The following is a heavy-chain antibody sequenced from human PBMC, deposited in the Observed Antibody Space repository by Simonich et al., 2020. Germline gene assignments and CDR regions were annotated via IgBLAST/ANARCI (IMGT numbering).Heavy chain of an antibody. D-gene: IGHD2-15*01. CDR3: ARASRGTWWYYYFDY. J-gene: IGHJ4*02. CDR1: GYTFTSYG. V-gene: IGHV1-18*01. CDR2: ISAYNGNT. Sequence: QVQLVQSGAEVKKPGASVKVSCKASGYTFTSYGISGVRQAPGQGLEWMGVISAYNGNTNYAQKLQGRVTMTTDTSTSTAYMELRSLRSDDTAVYYCARASRGTWWYYYFDYWGQGTLVTVSS.